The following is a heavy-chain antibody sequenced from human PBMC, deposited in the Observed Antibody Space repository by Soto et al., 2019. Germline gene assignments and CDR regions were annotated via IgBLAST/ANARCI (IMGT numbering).Heavy chain of an antibody. CDR2: INAGNGNT. V-gene: IGHV1-3*01. Sequence: ASVKVSCKASGYTFTSYAMHWVRQAPGQRLEWMGWINAGNGNTKYSQKFQGRVTITADESTSTAYMELSSLRSEDTAVYYCAGLEMATFGFGSFDYWGQGTLVTVSS. CDR1: GYTFTSYA. D-gene: IGHD5-12*01. J-gene: IGHJ4*02. CDR3: AGLEMATFGFGSFDY.